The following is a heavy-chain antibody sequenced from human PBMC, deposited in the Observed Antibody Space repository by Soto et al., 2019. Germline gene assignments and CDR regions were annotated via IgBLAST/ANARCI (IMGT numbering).Heavy chain of an antibody. D-gene: IGHD6-19*01. V-gene: IGHV6-1*01. CDR3: ARESYSSGWPREWWFDP. J-gene: IGHJ5*02. CDR1: GDSVSSNSAA. Sequence: SQTLSLTCAISGDSVSSNSAAWNCISQSPSRGLEWLGRTYYRSKWYNDYAVSVKSRITINPDTSKNQFSLQLNSVTPEDTAVYYCARESYSSGWPREWWFDPWGQGTLVTVSS. CDR2: TYYRSKWYN.